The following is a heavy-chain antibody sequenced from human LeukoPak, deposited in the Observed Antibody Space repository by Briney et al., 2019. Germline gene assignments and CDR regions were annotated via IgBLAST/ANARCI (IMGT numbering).Heavy chain of an antibody. CDR2: INHSGST. V-gene: IGHV4-34*01. D-gene: IGHD3-10*01. CDR1: GGSFSGYY. Sequence: PSETLSLTCAVYGGSFSGYYWSWIRQPPGKGLEWIGEINHSGSTNYNPSLKSRVTISVDTSKNQFSLKLSSVTAADTAVYYCARSPPVLGSGSPLSPRPRPFDYWGQGTLVTVSS. J-gene: IGHJ4*02. CDR3: ARSPPVLGSGSPLSPRPRPFDY.